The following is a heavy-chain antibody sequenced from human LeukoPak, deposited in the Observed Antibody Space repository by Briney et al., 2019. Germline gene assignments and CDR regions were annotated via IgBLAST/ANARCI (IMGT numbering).Heavy chain of an antibody. CDR2: IGPTGTDT. CDR3: ATESIGRHYDY. D-gene: IGHD3-3*02. J-gene: IGHJ4*02. Sequence: GGPLRLSCAASGFSFSSYGFNWVRQAPGKGLEWVSSIGPTGTDTYHADSVKGRFTISRDNAKNSLYLQMDSLRAEDTAVYYCATESIGRHYDYWGQGTLLTVSS. CDR1: GFSFSSYG. V-gene: IGHV3-21*01.